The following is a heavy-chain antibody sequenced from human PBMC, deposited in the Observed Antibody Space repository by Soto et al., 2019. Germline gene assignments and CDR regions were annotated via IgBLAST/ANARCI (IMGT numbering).Heavy chain of an antibody. CDR2: IYYSGST. CDR3: ARDDPPGIAAAGTHGMDV. D-gene: IGHD6-13*01. J-gene: IGHJ6*02. CDR1: GGSISSYY. V-gene: IGHV4-59*01. Sequence: KPSETLSLTCTVSGGSISSYYWSWIRQPPGKGLEWIGYIYYSGSTNYNPSLKSRVTISVDTSKNQFSLKLSSVTAADTAVYYCARDDPPGIAAAGTHGMDVWGQGTTVTVSS.